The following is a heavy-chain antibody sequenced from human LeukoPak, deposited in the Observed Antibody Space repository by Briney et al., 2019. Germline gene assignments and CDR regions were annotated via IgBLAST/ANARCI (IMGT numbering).Heavy chain of an antibody. J-gene: IGHJ6*02. CDR1: KFTFSSYA. V-gene: IGHV3-23*01. CDR2: LTNSGGKT. D-gene: IGHD1-26*01. CDR3: AKARSSYYSYYGLDV. Sequence: PGGSLRLSCAASKFTFSSYAMSWVRQAPGKGLEWVSGLTNSGGKTYYADSVKGRFTISRDNSKNTLYLQMNSLRAEDTAVYYCAKARSSYYSYYGLDVWGQGTTVTVS.